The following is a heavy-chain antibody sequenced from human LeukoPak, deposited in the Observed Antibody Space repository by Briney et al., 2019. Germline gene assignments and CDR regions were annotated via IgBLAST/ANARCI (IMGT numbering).Heavy chain of an antibody. J-gene: IGHJ4*02. D-gene: IGHD1-14*01. Sequence: ASVNVSCKSSGYTFTDYHIHWVRQAPGQGPDWMGWIHPNIGGRNYAQKFEGRVTMSRDTSISTVYMELSSLRSDDTALYYCARLTGGSETNWGQGTLVTVSA. V-gene: IGHV1-2*02. CDR2: IHPNIGGR. CDR3: ARLTGGSETN. CDR1: GYTFTDYH.